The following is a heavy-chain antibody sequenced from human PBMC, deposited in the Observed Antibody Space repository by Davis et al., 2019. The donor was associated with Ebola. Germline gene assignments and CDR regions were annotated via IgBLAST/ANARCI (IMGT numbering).Heavy chain of an antibody. CDR1: GGSISSSSYY. Sequence: PSETLSLTCTVSGGSISSSSYYWGWIRQPPGKGLEWIGSIYYSGSTYYNPSLKSRVTISVDTSKNQFSLKLSSVTAADTAVYYCARLRGIYGDYADYWGQGTLVTVSS. V-gene: IGHV4-39*01. CDR2: IYYSGST. CDR3: ARLRGIYGDYADY. J-gene: IGHJ4*02. D-gene: IGHD3-16*01.